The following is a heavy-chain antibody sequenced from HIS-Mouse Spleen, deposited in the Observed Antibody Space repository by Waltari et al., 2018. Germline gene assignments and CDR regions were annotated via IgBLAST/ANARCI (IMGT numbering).Heavy chain of an antibody. CDR2: IYYSGST. Sequence: QLQLQESGPGLVQPSETLSLTRTVSGGSISSSSYSLGWIRRPPGKGLEWIGSIYYSGSTYSNPSLKSRVTISVDTSKNQFSLKLSSVTAADTAVYYCAREIPYSSSWYDWYFDLWGRGTLVTVSS. CDR1: GGSISSSSYS. D-gene: IGHD6-13*01. CDR3: AREIPYSSSWYDWYFDL. V-gene: IGHV4-39*07. J-gene: IGHJ2*01.